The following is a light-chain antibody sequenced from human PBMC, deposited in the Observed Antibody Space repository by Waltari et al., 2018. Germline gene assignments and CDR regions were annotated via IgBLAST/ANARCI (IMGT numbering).Light chain of an antibody. Sequence: QSALTQPASVSGSPGQSITISCTGTSSDVGADNYVSWYRQHPGTAPKLLIFDVSHRPSGVSNRFSGSKSGNTASLTISGLQAEDEADYYCSSYTTSSTVVFGGGTKLTVL. J-gene: IGLJ2*01. CDR3: SSYTTSSTVV. CDR1: SSDVGADNY. V-gene: IGLV2-14*03. CDR2: DVS.